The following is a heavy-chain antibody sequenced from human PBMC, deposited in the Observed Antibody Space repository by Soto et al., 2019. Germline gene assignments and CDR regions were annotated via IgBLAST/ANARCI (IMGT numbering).Heavy chain of an antibody. D-gene: IGHD5-12*01. CDR1: GYTFTNYA. V-gene: IGHV1-18*01. J-gene: IGHJ3*02. Sequence: ASVKVSCKASGYTFTNYAISWGRQGPGQGPEWMGWISAYNGNTNHAQNLQGRVTMTTDTSTSTAYMELRSLRSDDTAVYYCAKFRDGYNGVHGAFDIWGQGTKVTVSS. CDR2: ISAYNGNT. CDR3: AKFRDGYNGVHGAFDI.